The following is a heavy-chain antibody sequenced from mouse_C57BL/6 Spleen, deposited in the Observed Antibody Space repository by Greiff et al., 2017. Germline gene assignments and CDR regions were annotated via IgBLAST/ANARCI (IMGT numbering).Heavy chain of an antibody. CDR3: ARGPYVTY. CDR2: IDPSDSYT. J-gene: IGHJ2*01. CDR1: GYTFTSYW. Sequence: VQLQQPGAELVMPGASVKLSCKASGYTFTSYWMHWVKQRPGQGLEWIGEIDPSDSYTNYNQKFKGKSTLTVDKSSSTAYMQLSSLTSEDSAVYYVARGPYVTYWGKGTTLPVSS. D-gene: IGHD1-1*01. V-gene: IGHV1-69*01.